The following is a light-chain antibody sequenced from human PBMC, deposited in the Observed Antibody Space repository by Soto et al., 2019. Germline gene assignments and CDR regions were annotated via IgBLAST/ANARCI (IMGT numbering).Light chain of an antibody. CDR1: QSIGSN. CDR3: QNYNYWPPAT. Sequence: EIVMTQSPATLSVSPGERGTLSCRASQSIGSNVAWYQQRPGQAPRLLIFGASVRATGVPDRFSGSGSGTDFTLTINSLQSEDSAVYYCQNYNYWPPATFGGGTKVEI. CDR2: GAS. V-gene: IGKV3-15*01. J-gene: IGKJ4*01.